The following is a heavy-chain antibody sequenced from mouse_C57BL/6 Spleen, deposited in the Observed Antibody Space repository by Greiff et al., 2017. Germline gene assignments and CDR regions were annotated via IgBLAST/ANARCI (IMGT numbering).Heavy chain of an antibody. CDR1: GYSFTGYY. Sequence: EVQGVESGPELVKPGASVKISCKASGYSFTGYYMNWVKQSPEKSLEWIGEINPSTGGTTYNQKFKAKATLTVDKSSSTAYMQLKSLTSEDSAVYYCARSGYDIYYAMDYWGQGTSVTVSS. V-gene: IGHV1-42*01. CDR2: INPSTGGT. CDR3: ARSGYDIYYAMDY. J-gene: IGHJ4*01. D-gene: IGHD2-2*01.